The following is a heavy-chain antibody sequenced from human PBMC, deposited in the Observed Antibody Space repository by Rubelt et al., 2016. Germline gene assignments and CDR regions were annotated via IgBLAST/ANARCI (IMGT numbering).Heavy chain of an antibody. CDR2: LHSGGST. CDR3: ARAKIAARPFDC. CDR1: GLTVSSNY. Sequence: EVQLVESGGGLIQPGGSLRLSCAASGLTVSSNYMTWVRQVPGQGLEWVSILHSGGSTYYADSVKSRFTISRDESKNTLYLQMNSLRAEETAVYYCARAKIAARPFDCWGPGTLVTVSS. J-gene: IGHJ4*02. V-gene: IGHV3-53*01. D-gene: IGHD6-6*01.